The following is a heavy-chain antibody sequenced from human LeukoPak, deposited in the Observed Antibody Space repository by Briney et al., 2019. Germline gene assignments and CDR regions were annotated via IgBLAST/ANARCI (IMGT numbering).Heavy chain of an antibody. Sequence: GGSLRLSCAASGFIVSSNYLSWVRQAPGKGLEWVSVIYSGGSTYYADSVKGRFTISRDNSKNTLYLQMNSLRAEDTAVYYCARVVGATRGLDIWGQGTTVTVSS. CDR2: IYSGGST. J-gene: IGHJ3*02. V-gene: IGHV3-53*01. CDR1: GFIVSSNY. D-gene: IGHD1-26*01. CDR3: ARVVGATRGLDI.